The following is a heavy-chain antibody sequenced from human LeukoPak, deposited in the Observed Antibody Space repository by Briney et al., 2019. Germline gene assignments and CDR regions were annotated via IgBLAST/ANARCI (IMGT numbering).Heavy chain of an antibody. Sequence: PSQSLSLTCTVSSGSTSTDYWGWIRPPPGKGRGWVGYIYHTVRTSNNTCLKRRVTMSLDASKNQFSLELNSVTPLDTAVYYCARGGNYWPQWWFDPWGGGTLCSVSS. CDR2: IYHTVRT. V-gene: IGHV4-59*01. J-gene: IGHJ5*02. CDR1: SGSTSTDY. CDR3: ARGGNYWPQWWFDP. D-gene: IGHD1-26*01.